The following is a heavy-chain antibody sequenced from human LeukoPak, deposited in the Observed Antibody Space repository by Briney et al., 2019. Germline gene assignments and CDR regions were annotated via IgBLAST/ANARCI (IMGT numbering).Heavy chain of an antibody. V-gene: IGHV4-61*01. D-gene: IGHD6-19*01. CDR1: GGSISSSSYY. J-gene: IGHJ4*02. CDR3: ARHGSSGSTVYFEY. CDR2: IYYSGST. Sequence: PSETLSLTCITSGGSISSSSYYWSWIRQPPGKGLEWIGYIYYSGSTNYNPSLKSRVTISVDTSRNQFSLKLSSVTAADTAVYYCARHGSSGSTVYFEYWGQGTLVTVSS.